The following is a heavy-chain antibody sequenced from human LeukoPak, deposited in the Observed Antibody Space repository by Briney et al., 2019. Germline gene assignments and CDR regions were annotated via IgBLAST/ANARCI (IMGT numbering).Heavy chain of an antibody. CDR1: GYTFTSFG. CDR2: ISAYNGNT. CDR3: ARVRDYYDSSGHDAFDI. Sequence: ASVKVSCKASGYTFTSFGITWVRQAPGQGLEWMGWISAYNGNTNYAQKLQGRVTMTTDTSTSTDYMELRSLRSDDTAVYYCARVRDYYDSSGHDAFDIWGQGTMVTVSS. V-gene: IGHV1-18*01. D-gene: IGHD3-22*01. J-gene: IGHJ3*02.